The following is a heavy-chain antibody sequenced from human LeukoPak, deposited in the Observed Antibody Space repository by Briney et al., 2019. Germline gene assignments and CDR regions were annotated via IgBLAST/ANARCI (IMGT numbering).Heavy chain of an antibody. J-gene: IGHJ5*02. D-gene: IGHD3-22*01. CDR2: IRSNSDGGTI. V-gene: IGHV3-15*07. CDR1: GFTFSNAW. CDR3: ATDFYDST. Sequence: GGSLRLSCATSGFTFSNAWTNWVRQAPGMGLEWVGRIRSNSDGGTIDYAAPVKGRFTLSRDDSKTTLYLQMNSLQTEDTAVYYCATDFYDSTWGQGTLVTVSS.